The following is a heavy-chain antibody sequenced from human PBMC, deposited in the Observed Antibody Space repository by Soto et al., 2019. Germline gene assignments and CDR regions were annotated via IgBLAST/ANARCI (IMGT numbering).Heavy chain of an antibody. CDR3: AKDVGSYYYDTSAYHYDY. CDR2: ISWNSGTI. Sequence: GWSLRLSCVSSVFIFGDYAMKWVRQGPGKGLEWVSGISWNSGTIGYADAVKGRFTISRDNAKNSLHLQMNSLRAEDTALYYCAKDVGSYYYDTSAYHYDYWGRGTQVTVSS. J-gene: IGHJ4*02. D-gene: IGHD3-22*01. V-gene: IGHV3-9*01. CDR1: VFIFGDYA.